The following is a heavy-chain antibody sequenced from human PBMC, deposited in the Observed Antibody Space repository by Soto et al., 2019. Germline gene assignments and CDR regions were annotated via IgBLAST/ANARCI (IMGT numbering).Heavy chain of an antibody. CDR2: MNPNSGNT. J-gene: IGHJ6*03. CDR1: GYTFTSYD. CDR3: ARLGEGYCSGGSCYALYYYYYYMDV. Sequence: ASVKVSCKASGYTFTSYDINWVRQATGQGLEWMGWMNPNSGNTGYAQKFQGRVTMTRNTSISTAYMELSSLRSEDTAVYYCARLGEGYCSGGSCYALYYYYYYMDVWGKGTTVTVSS. V-gene: IGHV1-8*01. D-gene: IGHD2-15*01.